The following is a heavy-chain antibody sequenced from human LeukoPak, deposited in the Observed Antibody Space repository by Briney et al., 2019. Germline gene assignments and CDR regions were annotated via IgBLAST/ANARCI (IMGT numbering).Heavy chain of an antibody. CDR2: IYYSGST. V-gene: IGHV4-31*03. Sequence: SETLSLTCTVSGGSISSGGYYWSWIRQHPGKGLEWIGYIYYSGSTYYNPSLKSRVIMSVDPSTNQFSLKMTSVTAADTAVYFCTRSGLTGMREYPRADYYYYGMDVWGQGTAVTVSS. J-gene: IGHJ6*01. CDR1: GGSISSGGYY. CDR3: TRSGLTGMREYPRADYYYYGMDV. D-gene: IGHD2-2*02.